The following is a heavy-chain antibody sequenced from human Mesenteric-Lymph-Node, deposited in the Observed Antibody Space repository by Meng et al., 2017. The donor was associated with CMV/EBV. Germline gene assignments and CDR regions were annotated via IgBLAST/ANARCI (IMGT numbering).Heavy chain of an antibody. V-gene: IGHV1-69*05. CDR3: ARVRGGKDIVVVPAARGGYYYYGMDV. Sequence: SVKVSCKASGGTFSSYAISWVRQAPGQGLEWMGGIIPIFGTANYAQKFQGRVTITTDESTSTAYMELNSLRSEDTAVYYCARVRGGKDIVVVPAARGGYYYYGMDVWGQGTTVTVSS. CDR1: GGTFSSYA. D-gene: IGHD2-2*01. J-gene: IGHJ6*02. CDR2: IIPIFGTA.